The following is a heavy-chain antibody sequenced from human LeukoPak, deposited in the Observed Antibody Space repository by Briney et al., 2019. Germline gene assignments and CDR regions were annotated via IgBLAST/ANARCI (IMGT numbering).Heavy chain of an antibody. Sequence: SDYWMSWVRQPPGKGLEWIGSIYYSGSTYYNPSLKSRVTISVDTSKNQFSLKLSSVTAADTAVYYCARDRVKSYAFDIWGQGTMVTVSS. CDR3: ARDRVKSYAFDI. CDR2: IYYSGST. CDR1: SDYW. V-gene: IGHV4-39*07. J-gene: IGHJ3*02.